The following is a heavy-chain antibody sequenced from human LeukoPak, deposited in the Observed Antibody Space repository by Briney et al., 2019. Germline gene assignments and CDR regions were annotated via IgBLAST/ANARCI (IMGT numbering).Heavy chain of an antibody. CDR3: ARGPYSSHDHLSFYYYKGLDV. CDR1: GGSISSYY. Sequence: SETLSLTCTVSGGSISSYYWSWIRQPPGKGLEWIGYIYYSGSTNYNPSLKSRVTISVDTSKNQFSLKLSSVTAADTAVYYCARGPYSSHDHLSFYYYKGLDVWGQGTTVIVSS. D-gene: IGHD3-10*01. J-gene: IGHJ6*02. V-gene: IGHV4-59*08. CDR2: IYYSGST.